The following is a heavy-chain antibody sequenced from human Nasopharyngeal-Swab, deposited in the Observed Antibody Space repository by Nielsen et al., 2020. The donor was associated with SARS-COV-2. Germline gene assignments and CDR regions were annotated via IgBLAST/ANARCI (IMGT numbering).Heavy chain of an antibody. V-gene: IGHV3-33*01. D-gene: IGHD3-10*01. J-gene: IGHJ4*02. Sequence: GGSLRLSCAASGFTLSTYDMHWVRQAPVKGLEWVAPIWSDGVNKYYVASVKGRFTISRDNSDNTLYLQMDRLRGEDTAVYYGARETHGSGRYVNFDYWGQGTLVAVSS. CDR1: GFTLSTYD. CDR3: ARETHGSGRYVNFDY. CDR2: IWSDGVNK.